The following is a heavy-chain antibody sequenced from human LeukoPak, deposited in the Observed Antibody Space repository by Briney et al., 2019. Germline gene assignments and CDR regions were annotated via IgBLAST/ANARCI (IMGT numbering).Heavy chain of an antibody. J-gene: IGHJ5*02. D-gene: IGHD3-10*01. Sequence: GASVKVSCKASGGTFSSYAISWVRQAPGQGLEWMGGIIPIFGTANYAQKFQGRVTITADESTSTAYMELSSLRSEDTAVYYCARTMVRGVIISWFDPWGQGTLVTVSS. CDR3: ARTMVRGVIISWFDP. CDR2: IIPIFGTA. V-gene: IGHV1-69*13. CDR1: GGTFSSYA.